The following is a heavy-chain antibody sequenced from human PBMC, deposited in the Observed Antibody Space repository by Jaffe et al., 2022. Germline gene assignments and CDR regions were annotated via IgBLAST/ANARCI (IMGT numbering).Heavy chain of an antibody. D-gene: IGHD6-13*01. V-gene: IGHV4-38-2*01. CDR1: GYSISSGYY. Sequence: QVQLQESGPGLVKPSETLSLTCAVSGYSISSGYYWGWIRQPPGKGLEWIGSIYHSGSTYYNPSLKSRVTISVDTSKNQFSLKLSSVTAADTAVYYCARHEGQQLVELDWFDPWGQGTLVTVSS. J-gene: IGHJ5*02. CDR2: IYHSGST. CDR3: ARHEGQQLVELDWFDP.